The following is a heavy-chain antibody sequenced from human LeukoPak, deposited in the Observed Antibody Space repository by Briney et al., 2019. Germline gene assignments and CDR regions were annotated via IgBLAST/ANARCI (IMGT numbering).Heavy chain of an antibody. CDR1: GFTFSSYW. J-gene: IGHJ4*02. D-gene: IGHD2-15*01. Sequence: GGSLRLSCAASGFTFSSYWMSWVRQAPGKGLEWVANIKQDGSEKYYVDSVKGRFTISRDNAKNSLYLQMNSLRAEDTAVYYCAGETLGYCSGGSCYAFDYWGQGTLVTVSS. CDR2: IKQDGSEK. V-gene: IGHV3-7*01. CDR3: AGETLGYCSGGSCYAFDY.